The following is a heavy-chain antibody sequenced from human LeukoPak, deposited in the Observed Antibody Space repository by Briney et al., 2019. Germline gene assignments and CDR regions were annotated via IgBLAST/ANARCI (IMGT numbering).Heavy chain of an antibody. Sequence: PGGSLRLSCAASGFTFNNYDMHWVRQGTGQGLEWVSRINKDGSSTNYADSVKGRFTISRDNAKNTLYLQMNSLRAEDTAVYYCARDRNYGFDYWGQGTVVTVSS. CDR2: INKDGSST. CDR3: ARDRNYGFDY. J-gene: IGHJ4*02. CDR1: GFTFNNYD. V-gene: IGHV3-74*01. D-gene: IGHD3-10*01.